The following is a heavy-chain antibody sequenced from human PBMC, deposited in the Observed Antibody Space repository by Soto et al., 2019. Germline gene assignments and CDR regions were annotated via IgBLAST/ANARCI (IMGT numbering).Heavy chain of an antibody. D-gene: IGHD3-22*01. V-gene: IGHV3-30-3*01. CDR1: EFTFSDYA. Sequence: GGSLRLSCAASEFTFSDYAMHWVRQAPGKGLEWVAVISDDGDKVFYADSMKDRLTISRDNSKSTLFLQLTSLGPEDTALYYCARAHHHDSSRLNGHAFGIWGEGTLHAVSS. J-gene: IGHJ3*02. CDR3: ARAHHHDSSRLNGHAFGI. CDR2: ISDDGDKV.